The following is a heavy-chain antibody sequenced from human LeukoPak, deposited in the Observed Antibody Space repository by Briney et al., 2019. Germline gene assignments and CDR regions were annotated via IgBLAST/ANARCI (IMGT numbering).Heavy chain of an antibody. V-gene: IGHV4-39*01. J-gene: IGHJ5*02. CDR2: IYYSGST. CDR3: ARPRGYSYGRGNWFDP. D-gene: IGHD5-18*01. Sequence: KTSETLSLTCTVSGGSISSSSYYWGWIRQPPGKGLEWIGSIYYSGSTYYNPSLKSRVTISVDTSKNQFSLKLSSVTAADTAVYYCARPRGYSYGRGNWFDPWGQGTLVTVSS. CDR1: GGSISSSSYY.